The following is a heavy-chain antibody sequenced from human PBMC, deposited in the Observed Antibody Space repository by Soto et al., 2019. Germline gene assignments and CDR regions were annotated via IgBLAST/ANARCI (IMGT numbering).Heavy chain of an antibody. J-gene: IGHJ6*03. Sequence: PGGSLRLSCAASGFTFSSYWMSWVRQAPGKGLEWVANIKQDGSEKYYVDSVKGRFTISRDNAKNSLYLQMNSLRAEDTAVYYCARTPDWDPQQLALNYYYYYMDVWGKGTTVTVSS. CDR3: ARTPDWDPQQLALNYYYYYMDV. CDR2: IKQDGSEK. V-gene: IGHV3-7*01. D-gene: IGHD6-13*01. CDR1: GFTFSSYW.